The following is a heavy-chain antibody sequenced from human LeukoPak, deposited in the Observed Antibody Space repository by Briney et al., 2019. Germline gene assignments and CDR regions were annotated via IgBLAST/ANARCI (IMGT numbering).Heavy chain of an antibody. CDR2: IRYDGSNK. D-gene: IGHD3-22*01. V-gene: IGHV3-30*02. J-gene: IGHJ4*02. CDR1: GFTFSGHG. Sequence: GGSLRLSCAASGFTFSGHGMNWVRQAPGKGREWVAYIRYDGSNKYYADSVKGRFTISRDNSKNTLYLQMNSLRPEDTAVYNCARDYYGYRGYYYVFDNWGQGTLVTVSS. CDR3: ARDYYGYRGYYYVFDN.